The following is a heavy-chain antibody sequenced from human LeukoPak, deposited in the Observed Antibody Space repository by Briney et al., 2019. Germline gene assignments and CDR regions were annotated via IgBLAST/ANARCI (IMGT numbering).Heavy chain of an antibody. CDR3: ARDRNGDYGLLDY. Sequence: GGSLRLSCAASGFTVSSNYMSWVRQAPGKGLEWVSSISSSSSYIYYADSVKGRFTISRDNAKNSLYLQMNSLRAEDTAVYYCARDRNGDYGLLDYWGQGTLVTVSS. J-gene: IGHJ4*02. V-gene: IGHV3-21*01. D-gene: IGHD4-17*01. CDR1: GFTVSSNY. CDR2: ISSSSSYI.